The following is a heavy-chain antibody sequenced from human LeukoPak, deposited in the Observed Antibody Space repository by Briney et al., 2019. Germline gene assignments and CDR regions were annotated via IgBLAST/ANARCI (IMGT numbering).Heavy chain of an antibody. V-gene: IGHV3-53*01. Sequence: PGGSLRLSCAASGFTVSSNYMSWVRQAPGKGLEWVSVIYSGGSTYYADSVKGRFTISRDNSKNTLYLRMNSLRAEDTAVYYCARVSRHTLDYWGQGTLVTVSS. CDR1: GFTVSSNY. J-gene: IGHJ4*02. D-gene: IGHD2-15*01. CDR3: ARVSRHTLDY. CDR2: IYSGGST.